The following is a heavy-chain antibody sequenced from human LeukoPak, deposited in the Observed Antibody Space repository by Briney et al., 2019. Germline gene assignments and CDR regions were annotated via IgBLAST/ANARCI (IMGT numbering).Heavy chain of an antibody. CDR3: AKEPAAGYCSGGSCSTYYYYNGMDV. Sequence: PGGSLRLSCAGSGFTFGNYAMSWVRQAPGKGLEWVSTISGNGSNTYYADSVKGRFTISRDNSKNTLYLQMNSLRAEDTAKYYCAKEPAAGYCSGGSCSTYYYYNGMDVWGQGTMVTVSS. CDR2: ISGNGSNT. J-gene: IGHJ6*02. D-gene: IGHD2-15*01. V-gene: IGHV3-23*01. CDR1: GFTFGNYA.